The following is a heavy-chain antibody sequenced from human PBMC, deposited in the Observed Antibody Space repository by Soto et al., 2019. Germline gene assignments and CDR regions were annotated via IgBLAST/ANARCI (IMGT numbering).Heavy chain of an antibody. V-gene: IGHV4-39*01. CDR3: ARHHYGYNWLDP. CDR2: IYYSGST. J-gene: IGHJ5*02. CDR1: GGSISTSTYY. D-gene: IGHD3-16*01. Sequence: PSETLSLTCTVSGGSISTSTYYWGWIRQPPGKGLEWIGSIYYSGSTYYNPSLKSRVTISVDTSKNQFSLKLSSVTAADTAVYYCARHHYGYNWLDPWGQGTLVTVSS.